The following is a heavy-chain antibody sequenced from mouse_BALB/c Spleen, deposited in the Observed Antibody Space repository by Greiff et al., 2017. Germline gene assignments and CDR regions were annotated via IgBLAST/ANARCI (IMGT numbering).Heavy chain of an antibody. J-gene: IGHJ2*01. Sequence: QVQLQQSGAELMKPGASVKISCKATGYTFSSYWIEWVKQRPGHGLEWIGEILPGSGSTNYNEKFKGKATFTADTSSNTAYMQLSSLTSEDSAVYDCASRENGNYEYYFDYWGQGTTLTVSS. V-gene: IGHV1-9*01. D-gene: IGHD2-1*01. CDR3: ASRENGNYEYYFDY. CDR2: ILPGSGST. CDR1: GYTFSSYW.